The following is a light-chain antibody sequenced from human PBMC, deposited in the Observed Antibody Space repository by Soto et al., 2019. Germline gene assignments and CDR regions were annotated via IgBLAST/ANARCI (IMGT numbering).Light chain of an antibody. V-gene: IGKV1-39*01. CDR2: AAS. CDR3: QQSYSTPPT. J-gene: IGKJ1*01. CDR1: QSISSY. Sequence: DIQMTQSPSSLSASVGDRVTITCRASQSISSYLNWYQQKPGKAPKVLIFAASRLQSGVPSSFSGSGSGTDFTLTISSLQPEDFASYYCQQSYSTPPTFGQGTKVDIK.